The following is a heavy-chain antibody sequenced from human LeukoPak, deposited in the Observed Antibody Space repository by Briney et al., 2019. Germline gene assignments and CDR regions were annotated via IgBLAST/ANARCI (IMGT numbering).Heavy chain of an antibody. CDR1: GGSFSGYY. J-gene: IGHJ3*02. V-gene: IGHV4-34*01. Sequence: SETLSLTCTVSGGSFSGYYWSWIRQPPGKGLEWFGEINHSGSTNYNPSLKSRVTMSVDTSKNQFSLNLSSVTAADTAVYYCARAPTANAFDIWGQGTMVTVSS. CDR3: ARAPTANAFDI. CDR2: INHSGST. D-gene: IGHD4-11*01.